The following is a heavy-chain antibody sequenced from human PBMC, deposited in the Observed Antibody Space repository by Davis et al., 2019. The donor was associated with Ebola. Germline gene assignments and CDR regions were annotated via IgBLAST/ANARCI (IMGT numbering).Heavy chain of an antibody. CDR1: GGSISSYY. D-gene: IGHD5-18*01. CDR3: ARGGYSYGFDY. Sequence: MPSETLSLTCTVSGGSISSYYWSWFRQPPGKGLEWIGYIYYSGSTNYNPSLKSRVTISVDTSKNQFSLKLSSVTAADTAVYYCARGGYSYGFDYWGQGTLVTVSS. V-gene: IGHV4-59*12. CDR2: IYYSGST. J-gene: IGHJ4*02.